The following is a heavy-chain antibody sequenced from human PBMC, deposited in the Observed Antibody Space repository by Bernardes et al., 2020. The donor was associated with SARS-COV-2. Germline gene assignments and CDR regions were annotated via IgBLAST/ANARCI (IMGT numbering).Heavy chain of an antibody. J-gene: IGHJ6*01. CDR3: ARRGHGGYDRDYVPYHGLDV. Sequence: GESLKISCRASGYTFASYWITWVRQVTGKGLEWMGRIDPDDAYGEISVKYNPPFQGHVTMSLDKTTNTAYLEWTSLQASDSAIYYCARRGHGGYDRDYVPYHGLDVWGQGATVTVSS. CDR2: IDPDDAYGEISV. D-gene: IGHD5-12*01. V-gene: IGHV5-10-1*01. CDR1: GYTFASYW.